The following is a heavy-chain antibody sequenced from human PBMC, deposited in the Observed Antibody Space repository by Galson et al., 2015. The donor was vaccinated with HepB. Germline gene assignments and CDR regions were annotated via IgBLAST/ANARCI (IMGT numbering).Heavy chain of an antibody. V-gene: IGHV3-13*01. CDR2: IGTADDT. CDR3: ARRNSLDWFYGLDV. Sequence: SLRLSCAASGFMFSSYDMHWVRQIAGEGLQWVSSIGTADDTYYAGSVKGRFTISRDDAKDFLYLEMNNLRVGDTAVYYCARRNSLDWFYGLDVWGQGTTVTVS. J-gene: IGHJ6*02. CDR1: GFMFSSYD. D-gene: IGHD3-9*01.